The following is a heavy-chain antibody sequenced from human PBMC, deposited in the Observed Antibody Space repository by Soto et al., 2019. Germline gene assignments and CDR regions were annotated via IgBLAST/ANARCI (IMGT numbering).Heavy chain of an antibody. V-gene: IGHV3-7*03. J-gene: IGHJ6*02. CDR3: ARDHLILPAHDFFYGSDV. CDR1: GFTFSMYS. D-gene: IGHD2-21*02. CDR2: IPQDGVDG. Sequence: GGSLRLSCEVSGFTFSMYSMSWVRQSPGKGLEWVAKIPQDGVDGHYADSVKGRFIISRDNGKNSLHLQLNNLRAEDTAVYYCARDHLILPAHDFFYGSDVWGRGVTVSVSS.